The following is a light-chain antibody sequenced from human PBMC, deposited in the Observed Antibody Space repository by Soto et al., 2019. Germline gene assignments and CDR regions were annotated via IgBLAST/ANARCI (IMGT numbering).Light chain of an antibody. CDR2: CAS. J-gene: IGKJ1*01. Sequence: EIVLTQSPGTLSLSPGDGATLSCRASQSVSSGYLAWYQQKPGQAPRLLIYCASRRAGGIPDRFSGSGSGTDFTLSISRLEPEDFAVYWCQHYGNSPTFGQGTRVQIK. CDR3: QHYGNSPT. V-gene: IGKV3-20*01. CDR1: QSVSSGY.